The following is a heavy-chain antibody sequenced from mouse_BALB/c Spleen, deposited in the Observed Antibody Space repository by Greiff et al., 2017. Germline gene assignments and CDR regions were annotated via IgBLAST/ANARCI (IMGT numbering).Heavy chain of an antibody. CDR1: GFNIKDTY. Sequence: EVQLQQSGAELVKPGASVKLSCTASGFNIKDTYMHWVKQRPEQGLEWIGRIDPANGNTKYDPKFQGKATITADTSSNTAYLQLSSLTSEDTAVYCCAGITGWYYAMDYWGQGTSVTVSS. CDR3: AGITGWYYAMDY. D-gene: IGHD2-4*01. CDR2: IDPANGNT. V-gene: IGHV14-3*02. J-gene: IGHJ4*01.